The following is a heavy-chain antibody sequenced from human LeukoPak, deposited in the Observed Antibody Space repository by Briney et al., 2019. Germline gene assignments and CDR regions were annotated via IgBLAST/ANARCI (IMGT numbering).Heavy chain of an antibody. CDR1: RFTFSDYY. D-gene: IGHD6-13*01. J-gene: IGHJ3*02. Sequence: KSGGSLRLSCAASRFTFSDYYMSWIRQAPGKGLEWVSYISSSGSIIYYADSVKGRFTISRDNAKNSLYLQMNSLRAEDTAVYYCASQYSSSCFDIWGQGTMVTVSS. CDR2: ISSSGSII. CDR3: ASQYSSSCFDI. V-gene: IGHV3-11*01.